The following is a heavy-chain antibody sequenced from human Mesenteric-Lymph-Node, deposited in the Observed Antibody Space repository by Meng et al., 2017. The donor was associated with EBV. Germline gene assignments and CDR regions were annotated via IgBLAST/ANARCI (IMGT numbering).Heavy chain of an antibody. D-gene: IGHD1-26*01. J-gene: IGHJ4*02. V-gene: IGHV4-61*01. CDR2: ISYSHYT. Sequence: QVQVQGSGPGLAKPSETLSLICTVSGGSVSAGSSYWSWIRQSPGKGPEWIGYISYSHYTKQNPSLRSRVTISIDTSKNQFSLKLTSVTAADTAVYYCARSPYRGTYWGGLFDYWGQGALVTVSS. CDR1: GGSVSAGSSY. CDR3: ARSPYRGTYWGGLFDY.